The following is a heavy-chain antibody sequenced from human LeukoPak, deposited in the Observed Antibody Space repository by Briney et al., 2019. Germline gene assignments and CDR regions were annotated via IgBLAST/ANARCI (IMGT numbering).Heavy chain of an antibody. CDR3: AKDSEYQLHKPYYYYGMDV. CDR2: ISGRGGST. D-gene: IGHD2-2*01. CDR1: GFTFSSYA. Sequence: GGSLRLSCAASGFTFSSYAMSWVRQAPENGLEWVSAISGRGGSTYYADSVKGRFTISRDNSKNTLYLQMNSLRAEDTAVYYCAKDSEYQLHKPYYYYGMDVWGQGTTVTVSS. J-gene: IGHJ6*02. V-gene: IGHV3-23*01.